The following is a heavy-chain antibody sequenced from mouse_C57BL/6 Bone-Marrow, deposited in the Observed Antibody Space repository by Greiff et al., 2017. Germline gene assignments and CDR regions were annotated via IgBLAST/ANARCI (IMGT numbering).Heavy chain of an antibody. CDR3: ARLRYYGSHDY. CDR1: GYTFTSYW. V-gene: IGHV1-69*01. D-gene: IGHD1-1*01. J-gene: IGHJ2*01. Sequence: QVQLQQPGAELVMPGASVKLSCKASGYTFTSYWMHWVKQRPGQGLEWIGEIAPSDSYTNYNQKFKGKSTLTVDKSSSTAYMQLSSLTSEDSAVYYCARLRYYGSHDYWGQGTTLTVSS. CDR2: IAPSDSYT.